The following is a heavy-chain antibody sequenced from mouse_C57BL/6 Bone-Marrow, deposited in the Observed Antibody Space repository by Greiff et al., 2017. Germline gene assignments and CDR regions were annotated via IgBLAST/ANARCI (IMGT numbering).Heavy chain of an antibody. CDR2: IDPETGGT. J-gene: IGHJ2*01. V-gene: IGHV1-15*01. CDR3: TRPLSTIVTFDY. Sequence: QVHVKQSGAELVRPGASVTLSCKASGYTFTDYEMHWVKQTPVHGLEWIGAIDPETGGTAYNQKFKGKAILTADKSSSTAYMELRSLTSEDSAVYDCTRPLSTIVTFDYWGQGTTRTVSS. D-gene: IGHD2-5*01. CDR1: GYTFTDYE.